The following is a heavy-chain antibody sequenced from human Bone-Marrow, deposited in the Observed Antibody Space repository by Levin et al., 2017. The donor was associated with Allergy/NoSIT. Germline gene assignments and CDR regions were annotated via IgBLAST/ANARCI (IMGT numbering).Heavy chain of an antibody. CDR1: GYIFIDYY. V-gene: IGHV1-2*06. J-gene: IGHJ1*01. Sequence: PGESLKISCRASGYIFIDYYLHWMRQAPGQGPEWMGRINPKSGATNYARNFQGRGTLTRVTSISTAYMELSSLRSDDTAVYFCARIGPTDAGVWGQGTLVTVSS. CDR2: INPKSGAT. CDR3: ARIGPTDAGV.